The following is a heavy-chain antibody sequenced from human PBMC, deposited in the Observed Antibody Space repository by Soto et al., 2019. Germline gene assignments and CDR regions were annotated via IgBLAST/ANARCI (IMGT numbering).Heavy chain of an antibody. Sequence: SETLSLTCTVSGGSISSYYWSWIRQPPGKGLEWIGYIYYSGSTNYNPSLKSRVTISVDTSKNQFSLKLSSVTAADTAVYYCGKGQEVDVDTAMVRFDSWGQGNLVKVSS. D-gene: IGHD5-18*01. CDR1: GGSISSYY. J-gene: IGHJ4*02. CDR2: IYYSGST. CDR3: GKGQEVDVDTAMVRFDS. V-gene: IGHV4-59*01.